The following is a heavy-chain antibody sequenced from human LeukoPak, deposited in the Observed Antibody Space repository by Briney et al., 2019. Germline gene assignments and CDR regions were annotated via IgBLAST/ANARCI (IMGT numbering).Heavy chain of an antibody. Sequence: GGSLRLSCAASGFIFSSYEMNWVRQAPGKGLEWVSYISSSGSTIYYADSVKGRFTISRDNAKNSLYLQMNSLRVDDTAVYYCARKMATNGDYWGQGTLVTVSS. CDR3: ARKMATNGDY. D-gene: IGHD5-24*01. V-gene: IGHV3-48*03. CDR1: GFIFSSYE. J-gene: IGHJ4*02. CDR2: ISSSGSTI.